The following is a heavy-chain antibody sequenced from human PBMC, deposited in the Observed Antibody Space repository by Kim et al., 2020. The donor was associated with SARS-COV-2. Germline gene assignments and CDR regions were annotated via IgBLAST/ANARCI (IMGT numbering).Heavy chain of an antibody. CDR2: ISYDGSNK. Sequence: GGSLRLSCAASGFTFSSYGMHWVRQAPGKGLEWVAVISYDGSNKYYADSVKGRFTISRDNSKNTLYLQMNSLRAEDTAVYYCAKEARFSGSYYWAFYFDYWGQGTLVTVSS. D-gene: IGHD1-26*01. V-gene: IGHV3-30*18. CDR1: GFTFSSYG. J-gene: IGHJ4*02. CDR3: AKEARFSGSYYWAFYFDY.